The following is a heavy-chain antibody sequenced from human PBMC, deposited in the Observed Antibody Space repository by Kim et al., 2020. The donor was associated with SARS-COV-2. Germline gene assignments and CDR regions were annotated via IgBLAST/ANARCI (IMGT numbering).Heavy chain of an antibody. D-gene: IGHD3-22*01. Sequence: GGSLRLSCAASGFTFSDHYMDWVRQAPGKGLEWVGRSRNKPNSYTTQYAASVKGRFTISRDDSKNSVYLQMNSLKTEDTAVYHCARGDSSGYSDYWGQGTLVTVSS. CDR1: GFTFSDHY. V-gene: IGHV3-72*01. CDR2: SRNKPNSYTT. CDR3: ARGDSSGYSDY. J-gene: IGHJ4*02.